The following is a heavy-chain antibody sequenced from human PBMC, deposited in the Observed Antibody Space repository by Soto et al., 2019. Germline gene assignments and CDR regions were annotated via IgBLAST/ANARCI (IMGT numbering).Heavy chain of an antibody. CDR3: GKMLTGTSGHSDFDS. D-gene: IGHD5-18*01. Sequence: PSETLSLTCAVYGGSFSGYYWSWIRQPPGKGLEWIGEINHSGSTNYNPSLKSRVSMSLDTSKNQFSLKLTSVTAADTAVYFCGKMLTGTSGHSDFDSWGQGTLVTVSS. V-gene: IGHV4-34*01. CDR2: INHSGST. J-gene: IGHJ5*01. CDR1: GGSFSGYY.